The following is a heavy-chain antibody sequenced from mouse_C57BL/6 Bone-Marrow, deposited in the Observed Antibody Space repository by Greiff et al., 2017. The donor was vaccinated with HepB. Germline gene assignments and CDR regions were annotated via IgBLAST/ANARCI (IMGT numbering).Heavy chain of an antibody. CDR3: ARRSSGYGFAY. V-gene: IGHV1-52*01. Sequence: VQLQQPGAELVRPGSSVKLSCKASGYTFTSYWMHWVKQRPIQGLEWIGNIDPSDSETHYNQKFKDKATLTVDKSSSTAYMQLSSLTSEDSAVYYCARRSSGYGFAYWGQGTLVTVSA. CDR1: GYTFTSYW. CDR2: IDPSDSET. D-gene: IGHD3-2*02. J-gene: IGHJ3*01.